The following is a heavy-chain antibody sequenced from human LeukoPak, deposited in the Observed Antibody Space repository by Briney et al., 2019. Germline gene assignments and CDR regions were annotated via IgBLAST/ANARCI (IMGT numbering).Heavy chain of an antibody. V-gene: IGHV4-61*02. CDR3: ARQKYSANDFDY. CDR1: GGSISSGSYY. D-gene: IGHD5-12*01. J-gene: IGHJ4*02. CDR2: IYTSGST. Sequence: SETLSLTCTVSGGSISSGSYYWSWIRQPAGKGLEWIGRIYTSGSTNYNPSLKSRVTISVDTSKNQFSLKLSSVTAADTAVYYCARQKYSANDFDYWGQGTLVTVSS.